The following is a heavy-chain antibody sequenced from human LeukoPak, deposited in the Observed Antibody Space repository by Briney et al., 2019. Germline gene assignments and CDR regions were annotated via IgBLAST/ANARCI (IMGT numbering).Heavy chain of an antibody. J-gene: IGHJ4*02. CDR3: ARTYQSTVPGIAGAGTFDY. V-gene: IGHV4-34*01. Sequence: KASETLSLTCAVYGGSFSGYYWSWIRQPPEKGLGWIGEIHHYGTTNYNPSLKSRVTILIDTSKNQFSLKLNSVTAADTAVYYCARTYQSTVPGIAGAGTFDYWGQGILVTVSS. D-gene: IGHD6-13*01. CDR2: IHHYGTT. CDR1: GGSFSGYY.